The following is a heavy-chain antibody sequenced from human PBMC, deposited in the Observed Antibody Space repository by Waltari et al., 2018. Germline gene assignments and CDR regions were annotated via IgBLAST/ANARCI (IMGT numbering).Heavy chain of an antibody. Sequence: QVLLVQSGAEVKKPGSSVKVSCKASGGTFSSYAISWVRQAPGQGLEWMGGIIPILGIANYAQKFQGRVTITADKATSTAYMELSSLRSEDTAVYYCARGGLGYCSGGSCYPDYYYYYMDVWGKGTTVTVSS. J-gene: IGHJ6*03. CDR3: ARGGLGYCSGGSCYPDYYYYYMDV. CDR1: GGTFSSYA. D-gene: IGHD2-15*01. CDR2: IIPILGIA. V-gene: IGHV1-69*10.